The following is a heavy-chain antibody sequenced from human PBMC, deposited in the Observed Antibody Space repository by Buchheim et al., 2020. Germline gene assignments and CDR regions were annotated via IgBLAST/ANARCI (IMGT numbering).Heavy chain of an antibody. CDR3: ARGGGSIDYYYYYGMDV. CDR2: IKQDGSEK. Sequence: EVQLVESGGGLVQPGGSLRLSCAASGFTFSSYWMSWVRQAPGKGLEWMANIKQDGSEKYYVDSVKGRFTISRDNAKNSLYLQMNSLRAEDTAVYYCARGGGSIDYYYYYGMDVWGQGTT. CDR1: GFTFSSYW. D-gene: IGHD2-15*01. V-gene: IGHV3-7*01. J-gene: IGHJ6*02.